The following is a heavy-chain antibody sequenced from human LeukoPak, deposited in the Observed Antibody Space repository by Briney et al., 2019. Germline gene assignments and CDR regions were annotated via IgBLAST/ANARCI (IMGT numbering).Heavy chain of an antibody. CDR1: GFTFSSYA. CDR3: ARDRGIVVVVGAFDI. D-gene: IGHD3-22*01. Sequence: GSLRLSCAASGFTFSSYAMHWVRQAPGKGLEWVAVISYDGSNRYYADSVKGRFTISRDNSKNTLYLQMNSLRAEDTAVYYCARDRGIVVVVGAFDIWGQGTMVTVSS. V-gene: IGHV3-30-3*01. J-gene: IGHJ3*02. CDR2: ISYDGSNR.